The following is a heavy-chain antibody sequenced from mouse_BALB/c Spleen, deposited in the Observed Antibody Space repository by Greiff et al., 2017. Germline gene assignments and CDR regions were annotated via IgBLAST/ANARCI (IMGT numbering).Heavy chain of an antibody. Sequence: VQLVESGPGLVQPSQSLSITCTVSGFSLTSYGVHWVRQSPGKGLEWLGVIWSGGSTDYNAAFISRLSISKDNSKSQVFFKMNSLQANDTAIYYCATLYYRYDGFDYWGQGTTLTVSS. D-gene: IGHD2-14*01. J-gene: IGHJ2*01. CDR2: IWSGGST. CDR1: GFSLTSYG. V-gene: IGHV2-2*02. CDR3: ATLYYRYDGFDY.